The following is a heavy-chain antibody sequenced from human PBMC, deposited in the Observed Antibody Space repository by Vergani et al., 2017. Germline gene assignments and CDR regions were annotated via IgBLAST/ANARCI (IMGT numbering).Heavy chain of an antibody. CDR3: ARDEAYYDILTGYPGGY. CDR1: GGTFSSYT. V-gene: IGHV1-69*08. CDR2: IIPILGIA. Sequence: QVQLVQSGAEVKKPGSSVKVSCKASGGTFSSYTISWVRQAPGQGLEWMGRIIPILGIANYAQKFQGRVTITADKSTSTAYMELSSLRSEDTAVYYGARDEAYYDILTGYPGGYWGQGTLVTVSS. J-gene: IGHJ4*02. D-gene: IGHD3-9*01.